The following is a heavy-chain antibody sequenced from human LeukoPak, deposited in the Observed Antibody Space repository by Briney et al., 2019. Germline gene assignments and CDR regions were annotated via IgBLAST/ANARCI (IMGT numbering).Heavy chain of an antibody. Sequence: PSETLSLTCTVSGGSISSYYWSWIRQPPGKGLEWIGYIYYSGSTNYNPSLKSRVTISVDTSKNQFSLKLSSVTAADTAVYYCAIAEHYDILTGYQLPVMDVSGQGTTVTVSS. CDR3: AIAEHYDILTGYQLPVMDV. CDR1: GGSISSYY. J-gene: IGHJ6*02. CDR2: IYYSGST. V-gene: IGHV4-59*01. D-gene: IGHD3-9*01.